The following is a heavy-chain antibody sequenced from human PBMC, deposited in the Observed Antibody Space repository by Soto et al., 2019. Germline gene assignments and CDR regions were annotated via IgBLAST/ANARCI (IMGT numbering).Heavy chain of an antibody. Sequence: PSETLSLTCAVYGGSFSGYYWSWIRQPPGKGLEWIGEINHSGSTNYNPSLKSRVTISVDTSKNQFSLKLSSVTAADTAVYYCARGLPIFGVVIIITPVAFDIWGQRTMVTVSS. D-gene: IGHD3-3*01. J-gene: IGHJ3*02. CDR2: INHSGST. CDR3: ARGLPIFGVVIIITPVAFDI. V-gene: IGHV4-34*01. CDR1: GGSFSGYY.